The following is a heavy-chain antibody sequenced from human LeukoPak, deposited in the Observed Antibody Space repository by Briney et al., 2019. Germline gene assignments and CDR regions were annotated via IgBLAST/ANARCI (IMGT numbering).Heavy chain of an antibody. V-gene: IGHV4-34*01. Sequence: SETLSLTCAVYGGSFSGYYWSWIRQPPAKGLEWIGEINHSGSTNYNPTLKRRVTISVDTSKNQFSLKLSSVTAADTAVYYCARDRGPDQYYQIDYWGQGTLVTVSS. CDR3: ARDRGPDQYYQIDY. CDR1: GGSFSGYY. CDR2: INHSGST. D-gene: IGHD2-2*01. J-gene: IGHJ4*02.